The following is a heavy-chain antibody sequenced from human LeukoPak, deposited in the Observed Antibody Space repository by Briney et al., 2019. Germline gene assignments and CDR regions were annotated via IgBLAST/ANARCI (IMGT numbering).Heavy chain of an antibody. CDR3: ARGTYGSGTYGRYGMDV. J-gene: IGHJ6*04. Sequence: GGSLRLSCAASGFTFSNYEMHWVRQAPGKGLEWISYISSGGGAKYYADSVKGRFTISRDIVNSSLFLQVNSLRAEDTAVYYCARGTYGSGTYGRYGMDVWGKGTMVTVSS. V-gene: IGHV3-48*03. D-gene: IGHD3-10*01. CDR1: GFTFSNYE. CDR2: ISSGGGAK.